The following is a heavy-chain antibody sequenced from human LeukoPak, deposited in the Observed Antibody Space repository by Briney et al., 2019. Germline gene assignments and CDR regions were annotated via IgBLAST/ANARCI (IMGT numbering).Heavy chain of an antibody. Sequence: PGGSLRLSCVASGITFNNYAMSWVRQGPGMGLEWASSISGAGGSTYYADSVKGRFTISRDNSKKTLYLEMSSLRAEDAAVYYCAINYSLDYWGQGTLVTVSS. V-gene: IGHV3-23*01. J-gene: IGHJ4*02. CDR1: GITFNNYA. CDR2: ISGAGGST. CDR3: AINYSLDY. D-gene: IGHD2-21*01.